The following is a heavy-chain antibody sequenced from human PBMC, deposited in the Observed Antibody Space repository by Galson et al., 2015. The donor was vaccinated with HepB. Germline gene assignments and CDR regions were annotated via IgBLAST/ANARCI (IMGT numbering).Heavy chain of an antibody. CDR3: AKDMKHGGSDGPGAFDI. CDR1: GFTFDDYT. Sequence: SLRLSCAASGFTFDDYTMHWVRQAPGKGLEWVSLISWDGGSTYYADSVKGRFTISRDNSKNSLYLQMNSLRTEDTALSYCAKDMKHGGSDGPGAFDIWGQGTMVTVSS. V-gene: IGHV3-43*01. CDR2: ISWDGGST. J-gene: IGHJ3*02. D-gene: IGHD1-26*01.